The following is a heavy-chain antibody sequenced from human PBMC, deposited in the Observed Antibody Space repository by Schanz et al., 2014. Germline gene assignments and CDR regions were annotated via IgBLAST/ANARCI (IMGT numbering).Heavy chain of an antibody. J-gene: IGHJ5*02. Sequence: QVQLVQSGAEVKKPGASVKVSCKASGYTFTSDSMHWVRQAPGQGLEWMGVINLSGGSTSNAQKFQGRLTMTRDTSTSTVYMELSSLRSKDTAVYYCARDRRRYCSTASCLHDNWFDPWGQGTLVIVSS. CDR2: INLSGGST. CDR3: ARDRRRYCSTASCLHDNWFDP. CDR1: GYTFTSDS. D-gene: IGHD2-2*01. V-gene: IGHV1-46*01.